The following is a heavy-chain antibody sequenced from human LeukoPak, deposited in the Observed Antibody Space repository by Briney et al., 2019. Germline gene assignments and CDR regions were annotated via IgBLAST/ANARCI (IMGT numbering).Heavy chain of an antibody. J-gene: IGHJ6*04. CDR3: ASGRITIFGEDSMDV. CDR1: GGSFSGYY. D-gene: IGHD3-3*01. Sequence: SETLSLTCAVYGGSFSGYYWSWIRQPPGKGLEWIGEINHSGSTNYNPSLKSRVTISVDTSKNQFSLKLSSVTAADTAVYYCASGRITIFGEDSMDVWGKGTTVTVSS. V-gene: IGHV4-34*01. CDR2: INHSGST.